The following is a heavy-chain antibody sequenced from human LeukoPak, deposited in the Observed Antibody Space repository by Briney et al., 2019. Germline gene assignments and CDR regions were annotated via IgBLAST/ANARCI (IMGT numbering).Heavy chain of an antibody. J-gene: IGHJ5*02. D-gene: IGHD1-1*01. CDR2: IDYSGNT. CDR3: ATSAGTIYTWFDP. Sequence: PSETLSLTCTVSGGSTSSDYWSWIRQPPGKGLEWIGYIDYSGNTNYNPSLKSRVTISVDTSKNQLSLKLSSVTAADTAVYYCATSAGTIYTWFDPWGQGTLVTVSS. CDR1: GGSTSSDY. V-gene: IGHV4-59*01.